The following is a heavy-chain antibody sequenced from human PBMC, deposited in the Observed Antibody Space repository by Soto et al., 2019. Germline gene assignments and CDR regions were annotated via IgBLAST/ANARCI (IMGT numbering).Heavy chain of an antibody. CDR3: ARGPVATMAFEY. CDR2: IYYSGTT. D-gene: IGHD5-12*01. V-gene: IGHV4-31*03. CDR1: GDSISNGGYY. Sequence: SETLSLTCTVSGDSISNGGYYWSWVRQHPGMGLEWIGYIYYSGTTSYNPSLKSRVTISVDTSKNQFSLNLTSVTAADTAVYYCARGPVATMAFEYWGQGTLVTVS. J-gene: IGHJ4*02.